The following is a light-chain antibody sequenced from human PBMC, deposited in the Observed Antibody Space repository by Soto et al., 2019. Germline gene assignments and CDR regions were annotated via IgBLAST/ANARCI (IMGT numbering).Light chain of an antibody. CDR3: QQYGSSIT. V-gene: IGKV3-20*01. CDR1: QSVSSSY. J-gene: IGKJ5*01. Sequence: EIVLTQSPGTLSLSPGERATLSCRASQSVSSSYLAWYQQKPGQAPRLLIYGASSRATGILDRFSGGGSGTDFTLTISRLEPEDFAVYYCQQYGSSITFGQGTRLEIK. CDR2: GAS.